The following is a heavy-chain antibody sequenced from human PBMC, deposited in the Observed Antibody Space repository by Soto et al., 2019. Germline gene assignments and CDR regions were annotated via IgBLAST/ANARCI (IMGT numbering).Heavy chain of an antibody. J-gene: IGHJ6*02. Sequence: GASVKVSCKVSGYTPTELSMHWVRQAPGKGLEWMGGFDPEDGETIYAQKFQGRVTMTEDTPTDTAYMELSSLRSEDTAVYYCATAMVRGVQGPAEHYYYYYGMDVWGQGTTVTVSS. CDR3: ATAMVRGVQGPAEHYYYYYGMDV. CDR1: GYTPTELS. D-gene: IGHD3-10*01. CDR2: FDPEDGET. V-gene: IGHV1-24*01.